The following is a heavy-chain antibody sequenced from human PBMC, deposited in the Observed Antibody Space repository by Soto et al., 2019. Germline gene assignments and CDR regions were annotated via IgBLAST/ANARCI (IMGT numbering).Heavy chain of an antibody. CDR3: AKAQRVPPYYSSGYSYYYYGMDV. J-gene: IGHJ6*02. CDR2: ISYDGSNK. V-gene: IGHV3-30*18. Sequence: ISYDGSNKYYADSVKARFTISRDNSKNTLYLQMNSLRAEDTAVYYCAKAQRVPPYYSSGYSYYYYGMDVWGQGTTVTVS. D-gene: IGHD3-22*01.